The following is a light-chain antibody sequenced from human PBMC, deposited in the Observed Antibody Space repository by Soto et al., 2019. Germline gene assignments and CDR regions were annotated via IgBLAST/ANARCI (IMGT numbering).Light chain of an antibody. CDR1: QSLLYSDGNTY. V-gene: IGKV2-30*01. J-gene: IGKJ2*01. Sequence: DVVMTQSPLSLPVTLGQPASISCRSSQSLLYSDGNTYLNWFQQRPGQSPRRLIYKVSNRDSGVPDRFSGSGSGTDFTLEISRVEAEDVGVYYCLQASNWPYTFGQRTKREIE. CDR2: KVS. CDR3: LQASNWPYT.